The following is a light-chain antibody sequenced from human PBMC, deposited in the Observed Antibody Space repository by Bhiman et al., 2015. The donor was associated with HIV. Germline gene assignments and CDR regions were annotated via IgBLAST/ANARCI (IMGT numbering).Light chain of an antibody. Sequence: QSVLTQPPSVSGAPGQRVTISCTGNSSNIGAGYDVHWYQQLPGTAPKLLIYGNSNRPSGVPDRFSGSKSGTSASLTISALQPEDEATYFCCSYAGGTTFVFGTGTKVTVL. CDR1: SSNIGAGYD. J-gene: IGLJ1*01. CDR2: GNS. CDR3: CSYAGGTTFV. V-gene: IGLV1-40*01.